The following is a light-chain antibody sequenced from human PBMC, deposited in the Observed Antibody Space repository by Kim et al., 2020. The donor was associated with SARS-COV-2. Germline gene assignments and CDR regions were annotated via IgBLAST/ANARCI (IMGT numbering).Light chain of an antibody. Sequence: GEPVTISCTRSSGSLASNYVQWYQQRPGRAPTTVIYEDNQRPSGVPDRFSGSIDSSSNAASLTISGLKTEDEADYYCQSYDSNNWVFGGGTKLTVL. CDR2: EDN. CDR3: QSYDSNNWV. CDR1: SGSLASNY. J-gene: IGLJ3*02. V-gene: IGLV6-57*03.